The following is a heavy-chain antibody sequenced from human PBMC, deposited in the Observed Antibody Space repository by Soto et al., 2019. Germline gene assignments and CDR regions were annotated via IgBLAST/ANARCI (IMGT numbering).Heavy chain of an antibody. CDR2: ISGKNGNT. D-gene: IGHD4-17*01. Sequence: QVHLVQSGGELKKPGASVKVSCKASGYSFSDFGIPWVRQAPGQGLEWMGWISGKNGNTNYAQKVQGRVTLTADTSTSTAYMEMRALTSDDTGIDYCARSDYYEDTGTVENWGQGTPVTVSS. V-gene: IGHV1-18*04. CDR1: GYSFSDFG. J-gene: IGHJ4*02. CDR3: ARSDYYEDTGTVEN.